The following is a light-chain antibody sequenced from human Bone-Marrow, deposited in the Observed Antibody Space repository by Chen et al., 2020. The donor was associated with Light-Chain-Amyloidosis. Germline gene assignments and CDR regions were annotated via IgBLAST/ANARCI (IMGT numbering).Light chain of an antibody. CDR2: RDT. V-gene: IGLV3-25*03. CDR3: QSADSSGTYEVI. CDR1: DLPTKY. J-gene: IGLJ2*01. Sequence: SYELTHPPSVSVSPGHTDRITCSGDDLPTKYAYWYQQKPGQAPLLVIHRDTERPSGISERFSGSSSGTTATLTISGVQAEDEADYHCQSADSSGTYEVIFGGGTKLTVL.